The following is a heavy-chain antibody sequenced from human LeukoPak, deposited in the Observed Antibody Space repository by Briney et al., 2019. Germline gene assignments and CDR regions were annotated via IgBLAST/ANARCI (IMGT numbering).Heavy chain of an antibody. CDR2: IKQDGSEK. Sequence: PGGSLRLSCAASGFTFSSHWMSWVRQAPGKGLEWVANIKQDGSEKYYVDSVKGRFTISRDNAKNSLYLQMNSLRAEDTAVYYCARVWGLRLGELSLQPPLYYFDYWGQGTLVTVSS. J-gene: IGHJ4*02. CDR3: ARVWGLRLGELSLQPPLYYFDY. D-gene: IGHD3-16*02. V-gene: IGHV3-7*01. CDR1: GFTFSSHW.